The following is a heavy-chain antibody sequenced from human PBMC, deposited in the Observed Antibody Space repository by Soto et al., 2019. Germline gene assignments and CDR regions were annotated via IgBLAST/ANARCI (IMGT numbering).Heavy chain of an antibody. D-gene: IGHD2-2*01. J-gene: IGHJ4*02. Sequence: EVQLLESGGGLVQRGGSLRLSCAASGFPFSSYAMSWVRQAPGKGLEWVSGISGGGSNTFYADSVKGRFTISRDNSKNTLLLQMNSLGAEDTAVYYCAKDSSKYSSSLRERYFDYWGQGIGVTVSS. CDR1: GFPFSSYA. CDR2: ISGGGSNT. V-gene: IGHV3-23*01. CDR3: AKDSSKYSSSLRERYFDY.